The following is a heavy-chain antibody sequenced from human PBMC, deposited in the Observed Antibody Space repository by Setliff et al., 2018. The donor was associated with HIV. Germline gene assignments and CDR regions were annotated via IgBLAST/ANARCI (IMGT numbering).Heavy chain of an antibody. CDR1: GYSFTSYW. J-gene: IGHJ6*03. CDR2: IYPGDSDT. D-gene: IGHD6-19*01. CDR3: ARRSGSSGWYFSDGYYYYMDV. V-gene: IGHV5-51*01. Sequence: GESLTISCKGSGYSFTSYWIGWVRQMPGKGLEWMGIIYPGDSDTRYSPSFQGQVTISADKSISTAYLQWSSLKASDTAMYYCARRSGSSGWYFSDGYYYYMDVWGKGTTVTVSS.